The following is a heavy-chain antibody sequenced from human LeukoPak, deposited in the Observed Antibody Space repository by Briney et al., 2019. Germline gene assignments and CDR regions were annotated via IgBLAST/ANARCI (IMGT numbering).Heavy chain of an antibody. Sequence: APVKVSCKASGGTFSSYAISWVRQAPGQGREWMGGIIPIFGTANYAQKFQGRVTITADESTSTAYMELSSLRSEDTAVYYCANSAYDFCSGYFSIWGQGTLVTVSS. CDR2: IIPIFGTA. V-gene: IGHV1-69*13. D-gene: IGHD3-3*01. J-gene: IGHJ4*02. CDR3: ANSAYDFCSGYFSI. CDR1: GGTFSSYA.